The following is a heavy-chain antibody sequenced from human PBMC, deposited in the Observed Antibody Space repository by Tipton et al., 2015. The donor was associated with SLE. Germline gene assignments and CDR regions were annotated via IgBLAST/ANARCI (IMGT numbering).Heavy chain of an antibody. CDR1: GGSISSGGYS. CDR2: IYHSGST. V-gene: IGHV4-30-2*01. Sequence: TLSLTCAVSGGSISSGGYSWSWIRQPPGKGLEWIGYIYHSGSTYYNPSLKSRVTISVDRSKNQFSLNLSSVTAADTAVYYCARDGGGSYYYYGMDVWGQGTTVTVSS. CDR3: ARDGGGSYYYYGMDV. J-gene: IGHJ6*02. D-gene: IGHD1-1*01.